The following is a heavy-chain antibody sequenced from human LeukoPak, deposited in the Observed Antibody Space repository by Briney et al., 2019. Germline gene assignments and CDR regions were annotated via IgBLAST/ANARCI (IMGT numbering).Heavy chain of an antibody. CDR2: ISSSSSYI. Sequence: GGSLRLSCAASGFTFSSYSMNWVRQAPGKGLEWVSSISSSSSYIYYADSVKGRFTISRDNAKNSLYLQMNSLRAEDTAVYYCARGYDYVWGAIVSGAFDIWGQGIMVTVSS. CDR3: ARGYDYVWGAIVSGAFDI. J-gene: IGHJ3*02. V-gene: IGHV3-21*01. D-gene: IGHD3-16*01. CDR1: GFTFSSYS.